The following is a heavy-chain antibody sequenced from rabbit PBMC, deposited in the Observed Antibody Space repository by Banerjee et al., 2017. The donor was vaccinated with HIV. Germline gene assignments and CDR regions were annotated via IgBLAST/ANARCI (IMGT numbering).Heavy chain of an antibody. J-gene: IGHJ4*01. CDR3: AKTYGYGDYAGAMNL. Sequence: QSLEESGGDLVKPGASLTLTCTASGFSFSSGYYMCWVRQAPGKGLEWIACIYAGSSGSTYYASWAKGRFTISKTSATTVTLQMTSLTAADTATYFCAKTYGYGDYAGAMNLWGPGTLVTVS. D-gene: IGHD2-1*01. CDR2: IYAGSSGST. V-gene: IGHV1S40*01. CDR1: GFSFSSGYY.